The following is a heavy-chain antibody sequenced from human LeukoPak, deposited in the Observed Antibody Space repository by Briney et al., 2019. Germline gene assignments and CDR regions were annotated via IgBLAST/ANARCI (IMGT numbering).Heavy chain of an antibody. D-gene: IGHD2-2*01. CDR3: VGGTYYFDY. CDR2: ISYAGSNK. Sequence: GGSLRLSCAASGFTISNNYMNWVRQAPGKGLEWVALISYAGSNKYYADSVKGRFTISRDNSKNTLYLQMNSLRAEDTAVYYCVGGTYYFDYWGQGTLVTVSS. V-gene: IGHV3-30*03. CDR1: GFTISNNY. J-gene: IGHJ4*02.